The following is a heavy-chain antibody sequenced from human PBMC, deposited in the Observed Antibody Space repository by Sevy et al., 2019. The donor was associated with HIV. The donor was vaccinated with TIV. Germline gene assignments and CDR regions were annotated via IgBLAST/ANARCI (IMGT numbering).Heavy chain of an antibody. J-gene: IGHJ1*01. V-gene: IGHV3-7*01. Sequence: GGSLRLSCAASGLNLSSYWMTWVRQAPGKGLEWVANINQGGSQEYYVDSVKGRFTISRDNAKNSLYLQINSLRAEDTAVYYCATILPAGVPAEYFQHWGQGSLVTVSS. CDR1: GLNLSSYW. CDR3: ATILPAGVPAEYFQH. CDR2: INQGGSQE. D-gene: IGHD2-2*01.